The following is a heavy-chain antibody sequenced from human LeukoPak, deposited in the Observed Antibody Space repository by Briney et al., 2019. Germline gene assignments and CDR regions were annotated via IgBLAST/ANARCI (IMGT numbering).Heavy chain of an antibody. CDR3: ARPVEMATITGAFDI. J-gene: IGHJ3*02. CDR2: IYHSGST. CDR1: GYSISSGYY. Sequence: SETLSLTCTVSGYSISSGYYWGWIRQPPGKGLEWIGNIYHSGSTYYNPSLKSRVTISVDTSKNQFSLKLSSVTAADTAVYYCARPVEMATITGAFDIWGQGTMVTVSS. D-gene: IGHD5-24*01. V-gene: IGHV4-38-2*02.